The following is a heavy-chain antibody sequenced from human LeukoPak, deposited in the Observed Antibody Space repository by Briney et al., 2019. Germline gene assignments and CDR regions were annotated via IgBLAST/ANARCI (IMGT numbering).Heavy chain of an antibody. CDR1: GGSFSGYY. V-gene: IGHV4-34*01. CDR2: ISDSGGT. CDR3: ARGRNYGGNSVIWYFDL. Sequence: SETLSLTCAVYGGSFSGYYWNWIRQPPGKGLEWIGEISDSGGTKYNPSLKSRVTISVDTSKKQFSLKLSSVAAADTAVYYCARGRNYGGNSVIWYFDLWGRGTLVTVSS. D-gene: IGHD4-23*01. J-gene: IGHJ2*01.